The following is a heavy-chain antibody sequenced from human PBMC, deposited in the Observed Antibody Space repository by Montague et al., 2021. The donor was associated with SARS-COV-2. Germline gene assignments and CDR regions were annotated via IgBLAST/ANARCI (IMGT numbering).Heavy chain of an antibody. J-gene: IGHJ6*03. D-gene: IGHD3-10*01. V-gene: IGHV4-39*02. CDR1: GGSISGSNYH. Sequence: SETLSLTCTVSGGSISGSNYHWAWLRLTPGKGLEWIGSISFSGSTSHDPSLKSRLGISFDMSKNQFSLKLSSVTAADTALYYCAREVHYYGSGSYYNSDYSYYFMDVWGTGTAVTVSS. CDR3: AREVHYYGSGSYYNSDYSYYFMDV. CDR2: ISFSGST.